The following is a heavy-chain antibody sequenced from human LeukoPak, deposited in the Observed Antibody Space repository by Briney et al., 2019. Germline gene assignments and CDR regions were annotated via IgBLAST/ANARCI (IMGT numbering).Heavy chain of an antibody. D-gene: IGHD6-19*01. V-gene: IGHV3-73*01. Sequence: SLRLSCAVSGVTLRGSAMHLVRQASGKGRGTVGRSRSRANSYVTTYAASVEGRFTISRDDSKNTAYLQMNSLKTEDTAVYYCASGRSFPAYSSGLEDWGQGTLVSVSS. CDR2: SRSRANSYVT. J-gene: IGHJ4*02. CDR3: ASGRSFPAYSSGLED. CDR1: GVTLRGSA.